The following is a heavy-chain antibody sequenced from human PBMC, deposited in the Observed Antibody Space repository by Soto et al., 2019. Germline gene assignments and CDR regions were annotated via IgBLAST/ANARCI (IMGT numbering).Heavy chain of an antibody. V-gene: IGHV5-10-1*01. D-gene: IGHD3-22*01. CDR3: ARQIYDSDTGPNFQYYFDS. Sequence: GESLKISCKGSGYSFAGYWITWVRQKPGKGLGWMGRIDPSDSQTYYSPSFRGHVTISVTKSITTVFLQWSSLRASDTAMYYCARQIYDSDTGPNFQYYFDSWGQGTPVTVSS. J-gene: IGHJ4*02. CDR1: GYSFAGYW. CDR2: IDPSDSQT.